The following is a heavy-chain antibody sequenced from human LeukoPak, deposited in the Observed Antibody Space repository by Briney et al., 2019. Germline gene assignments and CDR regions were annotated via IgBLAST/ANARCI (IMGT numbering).Heavy chain of an antibody. J-gene: IGHJ5*02. Sequence: SETLSLTCTMSGGSISSSSYYWGWIRQPPGKGLEWIGSIYYSGSTYYNPSLKSRVTISVDTSKNQFSLKLSSVTAADTAVYYCARRLRVGATNWFDPWGQGTLVTVSS. D-gene: IGHD1-26*01. CDR2: IYYSGST. V-gene: IGHV4-39*01. CDR3: ARRLRVGATNWFDP. CDR1: GGSISSSSYY.